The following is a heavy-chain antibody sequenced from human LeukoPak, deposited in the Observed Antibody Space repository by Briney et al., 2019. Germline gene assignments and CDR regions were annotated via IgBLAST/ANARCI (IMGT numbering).Heavy chain of an antibody. CDR1: GYTFTSYA. V-gene: IGHV1-3*01. Sequence: GASVKVSCKASGYTFTSYAMHWVRQAPGQRLEWMGWTNAGNGNTKYSQKFQGRVTITRDTSASTAYMELSSLRSEDTAVYYCASSRREVAASFDYWGQGTLVTVSS. CDR2: TNAGNGNT. J-gene: IGHJ4*02. CDR3: ASSRREVAASFDY. D-gene: IGHD2-15*01.